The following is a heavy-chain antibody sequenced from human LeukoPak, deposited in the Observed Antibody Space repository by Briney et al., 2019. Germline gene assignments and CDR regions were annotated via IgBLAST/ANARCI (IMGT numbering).Heavy chain of an antibody. Sequence: TGGSLRLSCAASGFTFSSYAMHWVRQAPGKGLEWVAVISYDGSNKYYADSVKGRFTISRDNSKNTLYLQMNSLRAEDTAVYYCAKNDGYHYWFFDYWGRGTLVTVSS. J-gene: IGHJ4*02. V-gene: IGHV3-30-3*02. CDR1: GFTFSSYA. CDR3: AKNDGYHYWFFDY. CDR2: ISYDGSNK. D-gene: IGHD5-12*01.